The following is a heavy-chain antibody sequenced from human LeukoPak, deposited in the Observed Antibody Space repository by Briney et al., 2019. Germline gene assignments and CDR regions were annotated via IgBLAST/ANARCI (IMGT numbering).Heavy chain of an antibody. D-gene: IGHD3-22*01. CDR1: GFTFSTYA. CDR2: ISYDESSK. CDR3: ARERYESRWYTFGS. J-gene: IGHJ4*02. Sequence: PGGSLRLSCAASGFTFSTYAMYWVRQAPGKGLEWVAVISYDESSKYFADSVKGRFTISRDNSKNTLYLLMNSLRAEDTAVYYCARERYESRWYTFGSWGQGTLVTVSS. V-gene: IGHV3-30-3*01.